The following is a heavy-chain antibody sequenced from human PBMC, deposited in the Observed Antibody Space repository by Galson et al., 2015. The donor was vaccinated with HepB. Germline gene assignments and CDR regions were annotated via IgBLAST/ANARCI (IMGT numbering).Heavy chain of an antibody. V-gene: IGHV3-23*01. Sequence: SLRLSCAASGFTFSSYAMTWVRRTPGKGLDWVSTITGSGYSTYYADSVKGRFTISRDNSKNTLYLQMNSLRADDTAIYCCAKDSSSAWLFDSWGQGTLVTVSS. CDR3: AKDSSSAWLFDS. J-gene: IGHJ4*02. CDR1: GFTFSSYA. CDR2: ITGSGYST. D-gene: IGHD6-19*01.